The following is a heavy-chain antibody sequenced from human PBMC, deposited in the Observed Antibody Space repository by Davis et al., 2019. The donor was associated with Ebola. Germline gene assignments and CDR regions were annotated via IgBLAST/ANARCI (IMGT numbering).Heavy chain of an antibody. Sequence: PGGSLRLSCAVYGGSFSGYYWSWIRQPPGKGLEWIGEINHSGSTNYNPSLKSRVTMSVDTSKNQFSLKLSSVTAADTAVYYCARGPSYSSGWSTYYYYGMDVWGQGTTVTVSS. CDR3: ARGPSYSSGWSTYYYYGMDV. CDR2: INHSGST. CDR1: GGSFSGYY. D-gene: IGHD6-19*01. J-gene: IGHJ6*02. V-gene: IGHV4-34*01.